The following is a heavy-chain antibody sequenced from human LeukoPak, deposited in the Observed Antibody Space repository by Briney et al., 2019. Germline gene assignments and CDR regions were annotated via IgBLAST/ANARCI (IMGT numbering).Heavy chain of an antibody. CDR3: ARDLGYSSSSFIDY. V-gene: IGHV3-48*01. J-gene: IGHJ4*02. D-gene: IGHD6-6*01. CDR2: ISSSSSTM. CDR1: GFTFSSYS. Sequence: GGSLRLSCGASGFTFSSYSMNWVRQAPGKGLEWVSYISSSSSTMYYADSVKGRFTISRDNAKNSLYLQMNSLRAEDTAVYYCARDLGYSSSSFIDYWGQGTLVTVSS.